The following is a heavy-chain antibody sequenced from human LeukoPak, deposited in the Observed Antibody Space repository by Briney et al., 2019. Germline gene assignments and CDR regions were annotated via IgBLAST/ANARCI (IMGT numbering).Heavy chain of an antibody. Sequence: ASVKVSCKASGYTFTAYYMHWVRQAPGQGLEWMGWIYPNSGGTNYARKLQGRVTMTTDTSTSTAYMELRSLRSDDTAVYYCARERGVLLWFGEFGYWGQGTLVTVSS. CDR2: IYPNSGGT. CDR1: GYTFTAYY. D-gene: IGHD3-10*01. J-gene: IGHJ4*02. V-gene: IGHV1-2*02. CDR3: ARERGVLLWFGEFGY.